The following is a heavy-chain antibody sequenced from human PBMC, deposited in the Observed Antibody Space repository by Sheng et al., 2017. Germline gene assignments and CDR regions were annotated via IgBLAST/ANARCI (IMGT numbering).Heavy chain of an antibody. J-gene: IGHJ4*02. V-gene: IGHV3-48*01. CDR2: ISSSSSTI. Sequence: EVQLVESGGGLVQPGGSLRLSCAASGFTFSSYSMNWVRQAPGKGLEWVSYISSSSSTIYYADSVKGRFTISRDNAKNSLYLQMNSLRAEDTAVYYCARFHDYKGHYWGQGTLVTVSS. CDR3: ARFHDYKGHY. CDR1: GFTFSSYS. D-gene: IGHD4-4*01.